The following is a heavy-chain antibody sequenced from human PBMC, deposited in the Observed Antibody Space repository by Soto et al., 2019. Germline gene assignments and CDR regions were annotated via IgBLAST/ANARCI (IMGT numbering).Heavy chain of an antibody. CDR1: GFTFSSYA. D-gene: IGHD2-15*01. CDR3: AREQDIVFDY. CDR2: ISYDGSNK. Sequence: GGSLRLSCAASGFTFSSYAMHWVRQAPGKGLEWVAVISYDGSNKYYADSVKGRFTISRDNSKNTLYLQMNSLRAEDTAVYYSAREQDIVFDYWGQGTLVTVSS. J-gene: IGHJ4*02. V-gene: IGHV3-30-3*01.